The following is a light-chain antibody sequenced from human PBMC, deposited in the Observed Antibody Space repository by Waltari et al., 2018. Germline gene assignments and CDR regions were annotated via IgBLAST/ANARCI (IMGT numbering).Light chain of an antibody. CDR3: QQYDTVPYT. CDR2: KAS. V-gene: IGKV1-5*03. CDR1: QNIHSW. Sequence: DIQMTQSPSTLSASLGDRVYITCRASQNIHSWLAWYQQKPGKAPKLLFYKASTLQTGVPSRFSGSVSGTDFTLTISSLQPDDFATYYCQQYDTVPYTFGLGTKVE. J-gene: IGKJ2*01.